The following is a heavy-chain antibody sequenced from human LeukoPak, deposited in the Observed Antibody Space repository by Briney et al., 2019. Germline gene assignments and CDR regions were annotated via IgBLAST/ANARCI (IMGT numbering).Heavy chain of an antibody. Sequence: ASVKVSCKTSGYTFTGYYMHWVRQAPGQGLEWMGWINPNSGGINYAQKFQGWVTMTRDTSISTAYMELSRLRSDDTAVYYCARGYLVVAESDAFDIWGQGTMVTVSS. CDR1: GYTFTGYY. J-gene: IGHJ3*02. CDR2: INPNSGGI. V-gene: IGHV1-2*04. CDR3: ARGYLVVAESDAFDI. D-gene: IGHD2-15*01.